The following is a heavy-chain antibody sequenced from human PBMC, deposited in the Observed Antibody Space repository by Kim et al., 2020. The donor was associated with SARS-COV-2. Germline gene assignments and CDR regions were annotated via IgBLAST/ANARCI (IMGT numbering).Heavy chain of an antibody. CDR2: IYYSGST. CDR1: GGSISSSSYY. V-gene: IGHV4-39*01. D-gene: IGHD6-19*01. J-gene: IGHJ1*01. Sequence: SETLSLTCTVSGGSISSSSYYWGWIRQPPGKGLEWIGSIYYSGSTYYNQSLKSRVTISVDTSKNQFSLKLSSVTAADTAVYYCARRHGYSSGWEYFQHWGQGTLVTVSS. CDR3: ARRHGYSSGWEYFQH.